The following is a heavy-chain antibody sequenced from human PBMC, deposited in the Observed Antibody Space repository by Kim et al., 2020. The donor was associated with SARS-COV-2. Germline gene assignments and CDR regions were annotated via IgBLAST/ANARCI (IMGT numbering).Heavy chain of an antibody. D-gene: IGHD3-3*01. J-gene: IGHJ6*02. CDR2: ISAYNGNT. V-gene: IGHV1-18*01. CDR1: GYTFTSYG. CDR3: AREAAITIFGVVTPLGMDV. Sequence: ASVKVSCKASGYTFTSYGISWVRQAPGQGLEWMGWISAYNGNTNYAQKLQGRVTMTTDTSTSKAYMELRSLRSDDTAVYYCAREAAITIFGVVTPLGMDVWGQGTTVTVSS.